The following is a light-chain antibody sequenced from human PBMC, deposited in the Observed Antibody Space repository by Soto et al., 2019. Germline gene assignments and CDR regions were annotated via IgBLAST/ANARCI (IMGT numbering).Light chain of an antibody. CDR2: DNN. Sequence: QSVLTQPPSVSAAPGQKVTISCSGSSSIIGNNYVSWYQQLPGTAPKLLIYDNNKRPSGIPDRFSGSKSGTSATLGITGLQTGDEADYYCGTWDTSLSTNWVFGGGTKLTVL. J-gene: IGLJ3*02. CDR3: GTWDTSLSTNWV. CDR1: SSIIGNNY. V-gene: IGLV1-51*01.